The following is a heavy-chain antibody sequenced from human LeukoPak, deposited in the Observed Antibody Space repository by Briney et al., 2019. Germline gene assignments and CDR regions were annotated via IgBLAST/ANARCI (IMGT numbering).Heavy chain of an antibody. Sequence: GGSLRLSCAASGFTVSSNYMSWVRQAPGKGLEWVSVIYSGGSAYYADSVKGRFTISRDNSKNTLYLQMNSLRAEDTAVYYCARVWGGYYYYYYMDVWGKGTTVTVSS. CDR1: GFTVSSNY. D-gene: IGHD7-27*01. J-gene: IGHJ6*03. CDR2: IYSGGSA. V-gene: IGHV3-53*01. CDR3: ARVWGGYYYYYYMDV.